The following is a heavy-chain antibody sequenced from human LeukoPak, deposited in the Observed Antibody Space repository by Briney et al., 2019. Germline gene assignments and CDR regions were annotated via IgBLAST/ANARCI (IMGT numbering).Heavy chain of an antibody. Sequence: PSETLSLTCTVSGSISGYYWSWIRQPPGKGLEWIGYIYTSGSTNYNPSLKSRVTISVDTSKNQFSLKLSSVTAADTAVYYCARHESRGSGWFDPWGQGTLVTVSS. CDR3: ARHESRGSGWFDP. V-gene: IGHV4-4*09. CDR2: IYTSGST. CDR1: GSISGYY. D-gene: IGHD1-26*01. J-gene: IGHJ5*02.